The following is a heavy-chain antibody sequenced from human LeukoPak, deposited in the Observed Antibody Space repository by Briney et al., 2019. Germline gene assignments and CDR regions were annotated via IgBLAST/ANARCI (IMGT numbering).Heavy chain of an antibody. CDR1: GGSIRSYC. Sequence: SETLSLTCTVSGGSIRSYCWSWIRQPPGKGLEWIGYIYYSGSTNYNPSLKSRVTISVNTSKNQFSLKLSSVTAADTAVYYCARESWYSSSYNWFDPWGQGTLVTVSS. V-gene: IGHV4-59*01. CDR3: ARESWYSSSYNWFDP. D-gene: IGHD6-6*01. J-gene: IGHJ5*02. CDR2: IYYSGST.